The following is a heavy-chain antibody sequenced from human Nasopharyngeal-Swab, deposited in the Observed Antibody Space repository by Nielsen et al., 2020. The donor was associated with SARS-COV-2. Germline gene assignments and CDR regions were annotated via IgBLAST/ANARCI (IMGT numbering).Heavy chain of an antibody. CDR2: IIPIFGTA. Sequence: WVRQAPGQGLEWMGGIIPIFGTANYAQKFQGRVTITADESTSTAYMELSSLRSEDTAMYYCARGAGSGYDWVYYYYYMDVWGKGTTVTVSS. J-gene: IGHJ6*03. D-gene: IGHD5-12*01. CDR3: ARGAGSGYDWVYYYYYMDV. V-gene: IGHV1-69*01.